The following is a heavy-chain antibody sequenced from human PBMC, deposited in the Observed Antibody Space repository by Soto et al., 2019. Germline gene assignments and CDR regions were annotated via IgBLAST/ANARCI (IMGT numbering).Heavy chain of an antibody. D-gene: IGHD6-19*01. J-gene: IGHJ6*02. CDR2: IYYSGST. CDR1: GGSISSSSYY. Sequence: SETLSLTCTVSGGSISSSSYYWGWIRQPPGKGLEWIGSIYYSGSTYYNPSLKSRVTISVDTSKNQFSLKLSSVTAADTAVYYCASRLLSRGWPYYYYGMVVGGQGTTATVSS. V-gene: IGHV4-39*01. CDR3: ASRLLSRGWPYYYYGMVV.